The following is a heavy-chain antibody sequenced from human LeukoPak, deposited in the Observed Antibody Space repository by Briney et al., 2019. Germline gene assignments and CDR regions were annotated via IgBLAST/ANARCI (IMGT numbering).Heavy chain of an antibody. J-gene: IGHJ4*02. CDR1: GGSISNYY. V-gene: IGHV4-59*13. D-gene: IGHD3-10*01. CDR2: IYYSGST. Sequence: SETLSLTCTVSGGSISNYYWSWIRQPPGKGLEWIGFIYYSGSTNYNPSLKSRVTISVDTSKNQFSLKLTSVTAADTAVYYCARTRDYIDYWGQGTLVTVSS. CDR3: ARTRDYIDY.